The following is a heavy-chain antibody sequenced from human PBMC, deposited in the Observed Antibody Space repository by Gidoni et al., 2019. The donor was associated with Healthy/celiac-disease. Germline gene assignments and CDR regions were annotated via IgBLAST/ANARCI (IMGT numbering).Heavy chain of an antibody. Sequence: EVQLVESGGGLVKPGGSLRLSCAASGFTFSSYSMNWVRQAPGKGLEWVSSISSSSSYIYYADSVKGRFTISRDNAKNSLYLQMNSLRAEDTAVYYCARDVEQWLLNWFDPWGQGTLVTVSS. D-gene: IGHD6-19*01. CDR2: ISSSSSYI. CDR3: ARDVEQWLLNWFDP. J-gene: IGHJ5*02. V-gene: IGHV3-21*01. CDR1: GFTFSSYS.